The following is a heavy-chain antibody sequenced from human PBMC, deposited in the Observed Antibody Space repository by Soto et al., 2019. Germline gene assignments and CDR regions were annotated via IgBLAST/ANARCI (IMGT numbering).Heavy chain of an antibody. Sequence: GPGPFPPSETLSLTCTVSGGSISSYYWSWIRQPPGKGLEWIGYIYYSGSTNYNPSLKSRVAMSIDTSKNQFSLKVRSVTAADTAVYYCARGSEAWFDPWGQGTLVTVSS. V-gene: IGHV4-59*01. CDR2: IYYSGST. J-gene: IGHJ5*02. CDR1: GGSISSYY. CDR3: ARGSEAWFDP.